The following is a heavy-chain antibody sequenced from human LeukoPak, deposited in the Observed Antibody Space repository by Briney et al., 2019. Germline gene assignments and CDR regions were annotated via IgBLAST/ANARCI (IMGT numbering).Heavy chain of an antibody. CDR1: GFSFSSFA. D-gene: IGHD3-22*01. CDR3: ARDQNYYDSSGSRFVY. Sequence: PGGSLRLSCAASGFSFSSFAMHWVRQAPGKGLEWVAVISYDGGSKYFADSVKGRFTISRDNSKRTLYLQMNSLRAEDTAVYYCARDQNYYDSSGSRFVYWGQGTLVTVSS. CDR2: ISYDGGSK. J-gene: IGHJ4*02. V-gene: IGHV3-30*04.